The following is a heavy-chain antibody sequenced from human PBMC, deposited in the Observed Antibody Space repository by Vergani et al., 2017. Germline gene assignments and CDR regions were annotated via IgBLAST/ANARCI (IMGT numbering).Heavy chain of an antibody. J-gene: IGHJ3*02. CDR1: GFTFNIYA. D-gene: IGHD2-21*02. CDR2: ITYNGGRT. CDR3: AKLVTRDAFDI. Sequence: EVRLLESGGGLVQPGGSLRLSCAASGFTFNIYAMSWVRQAPGKGLEWVSTITYNGGRTYYADSVTGRFTISRDNSKNTLYLQMNSLRAEDTAVYYCAKLVTRDAFDIWGQGTMVTVSS. V-gene: IGHV3-23*01.